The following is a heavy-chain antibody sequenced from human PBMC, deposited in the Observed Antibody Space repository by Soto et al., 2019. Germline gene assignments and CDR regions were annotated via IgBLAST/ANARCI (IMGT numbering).Heavy chain of an antibody. D-gene: IGHD2-15*01. CDR3: ARHIALGDYFDY. Sequence: PLETKSLTWTVAGGSISSSSYYWGWIRQPPGKGLEWIGSIYYSGSTYYNPSLKSRVTISVDTSKNQFSLKLSSVTAADTAVYYCARHIALGDYFDYWGQGTLVTVSS. CDR2: IYYSGST. J-gene: IGHJ4*02. CDR1: GGSISSSSYY. V-gene: IGHV4-39*01.